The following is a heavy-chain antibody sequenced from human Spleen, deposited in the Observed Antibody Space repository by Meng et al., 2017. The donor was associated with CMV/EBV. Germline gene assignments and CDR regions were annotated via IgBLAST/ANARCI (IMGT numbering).Heavy chain of an antibody. CDR3: ARRGDYSTSKFYSMDV. CDR2: IHYGGDT. Sequence: SETLSLTCTVSGGAISGSRHFWGWIRQPPGKGLEWIGSIHYGGDTHYNPSLNNRVTISVDTSKNQFSLNLNSVTAADTALYFCARRGDYSTSKFYSMDVWGQGTTVTVSS. J-gene: IGHJ6*02. D-gene: IGHD4-11*01. V-gene: IGHV4-39*01. CDR1: GGAISGSRHF.